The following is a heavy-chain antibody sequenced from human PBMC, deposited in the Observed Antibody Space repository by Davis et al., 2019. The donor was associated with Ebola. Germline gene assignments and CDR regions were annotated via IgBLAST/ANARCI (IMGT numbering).Heavy chain of an antibody. CDR2: INPSDVTT. D-gene: IGHD3-22*01. CDR1: GYTFTTYY. CDR3: ARGMYFYGSGGYYELDF. Sequence: VKVSCKVSGYTFTTYYIHWVRPAPGQGLEWMGIINPSDVTTGYAQKFQGRLTMTRDTSTSTIYMEVSSLRSEDTAVYYCARGMYFYGSGGYYELDFWGQGTPVTVSS. V-gene: IGHV1-46*01. J-gene: IGHJ4*02.